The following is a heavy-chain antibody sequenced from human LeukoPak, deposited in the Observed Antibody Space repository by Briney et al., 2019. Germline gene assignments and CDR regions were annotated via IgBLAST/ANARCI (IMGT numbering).Heavy chain of an antibody. V-gene: IGHV1-18*01. J-gene: IGHJ3*02. CDR3: ATKYVVLDAFDI. Sequence: ASVKVSCKASGYTFTSYGINWVRQAPGQGLEWMGWISAYNGNTNYAQNLQGRVTMTADTSTSTAYMELRSLRSEDTAVYFCATKYVVLDAFDIWGQGTLVTVSS. CDR2: ISAYNGNT. CDR1: GYTFTSYG. D-gene: IGHD3-10*02.